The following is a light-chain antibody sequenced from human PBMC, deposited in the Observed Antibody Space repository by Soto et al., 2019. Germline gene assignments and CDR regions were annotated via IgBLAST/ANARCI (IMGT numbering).Light chain of an antibody. J-gene: IGKJ2*02. CDR3: QQFDSFPCT. CDR2: DAS. CDR1: QDSTNY. Sequence: IQMTHSPSSLSASVGDRVTITCQASQDSTNYLIWYQQKPGKAPKLLIYDASSLCTGVSSRFSGSESETHFTLTISSLQPEDIATYYCQQFDSFPCTFGEGTKLEIK. V-gene: IGKV1-33*01.